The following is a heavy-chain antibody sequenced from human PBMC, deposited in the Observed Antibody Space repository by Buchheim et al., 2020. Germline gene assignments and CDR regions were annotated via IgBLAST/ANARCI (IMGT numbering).Heavy chain of an antibody. CDR2: ISHDGRDT. CDR1: GFTFSGYA. CDR3: AKNYGDYAADY. Sequence: QVQLVESGGGMVQPGGSLRLSCAASGFTFSGYAFFWVRQAPGKGLEWLAFISHDGRDTYYTDSVKGRFTISSDNSSNTLLLQMRSLTLEDTAIYYCAKNYGDYAADYWGQGTL. J-gene: IGHJ4*02. D-gene: IGHD4-17*01. V-gene: IGHV3-30-3*02.